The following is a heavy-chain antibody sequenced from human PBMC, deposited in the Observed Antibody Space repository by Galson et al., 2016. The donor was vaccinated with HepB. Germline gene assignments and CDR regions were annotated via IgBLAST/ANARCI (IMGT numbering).Heavy chain of an antibody. CDR2: IIPIFGTT. J-gene: IGHJ6*03. CDR1: GGTFTSYA. Sequence: SVKVSCKVSGGTFTSYALTWVRQTPGQGLEWMGGIIPIFGTTNYAQNFQDRVTITADEFTSTAYMELSSLRSEDTAVYYCARDETTVTLREDYYYMDVWGKGTTVTVSS. D-gene: IGHD4-17*01. CDR3: ARDETTVTLREDYYYMDV. V-gene: IGHV1-69*13.